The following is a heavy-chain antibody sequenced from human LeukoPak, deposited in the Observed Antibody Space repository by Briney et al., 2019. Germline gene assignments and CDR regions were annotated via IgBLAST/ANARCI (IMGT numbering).Heavy chain of an antibody. Sequence: GGSLRLSCAASGFTFSSYWMTWVRQAPGKGLEWVTNIKQDGSEKYYVDSVKGRFTISRDNAKNSLYLQMSSLRAEDTAVYYRARAVKNYYGSGSWFDPWGQGTLVTVSS. CDR2: IKQDGSEK. CDR3: ARAVKNYYGSGSWFDP. V-gene: IGHV3-7*01. J-gene: IGHJ5*02. CDR1: GFTFSSYW. D-gene: IGHD3-10*01.